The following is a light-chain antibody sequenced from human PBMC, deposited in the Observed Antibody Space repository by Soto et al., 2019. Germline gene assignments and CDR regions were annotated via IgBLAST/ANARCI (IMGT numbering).Light chain of an antibody. CDR3: QQSYTTPLT. V-gene: IGKV1-39*01. Sequence: DIQMTQSPYSLSASVGDTVTITCRASQSISSYLNWYQQKPGKAPELLIYAASSLQSGVPLRFSGSGSGTEFTLTISSLQPEDFATYYCQQSYTTPLTFGGGTKVEIK. CDR1: QSISSY. J-gene: IGKJ4*01. CDR2: AAS.